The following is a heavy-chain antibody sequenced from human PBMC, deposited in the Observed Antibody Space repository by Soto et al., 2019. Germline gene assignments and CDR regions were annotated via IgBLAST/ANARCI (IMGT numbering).Heavy chain of an antibody. CDR1: GDSFTNYA. CDR3: GRYCTNTKCRGGYYLDL. J-gene: IGHJ4*02. V-gene: IGHV1-69*01. Sequence: QVLLVQSGAEMKQPGSSVSVSCKASGDSFTNYAFTWVRQAPGQGPEWLGGIILALGTPHYSQRFQGRLTITADESSSTVYMELGSLRLAATAVYYCGRYCTNTKCRGGYYLDLWGQGTLLTVSS. CDR2: IILALGTP. D-gene: IGHD2-8*01.